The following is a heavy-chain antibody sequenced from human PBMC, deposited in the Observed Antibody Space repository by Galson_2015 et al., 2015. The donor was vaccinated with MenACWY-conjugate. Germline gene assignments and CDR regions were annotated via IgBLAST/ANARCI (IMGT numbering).Heavy chain of an antibody. D-gene: IGHD2-2*01. CDR1: GFTFSTYA. CDR3: AKGASQLLWNNYFDS. Sequence: SLRLSCAASGFTFSTYAMSWVRQAPGKGLEWVSGISYSGGSTHYADSVKGRFTISRDNSENTVYLQVNSLRAKDTALYYCAKGASQLLWNNYFDSWGQGTRVTVSS. J-gene: IGHJ4*02. V-gene: IGHV3-23*01. CDR2: ISYSGGST.